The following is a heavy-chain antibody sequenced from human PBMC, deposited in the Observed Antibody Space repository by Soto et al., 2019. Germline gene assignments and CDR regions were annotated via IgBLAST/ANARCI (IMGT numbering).Heavy chain of an antibody. D-gene: IGHD1-26*01. CDR3: ARSSYGLTGIPYYYYYGMDV. Sequence: GASMKVSCKASGYTFTSYGISWVRQAPGQGLEWMGWISAYNGNTNYAQKLRGRVTMTTDTSTSTAYMELRSLRSDDTAVYYCARSSYGLTGIPYYYYYGMDVWGQGTTVTVSS. CDR1: GYTFTSYG. J-gene: IGHJ6*02. CDR2: ISAYNGNT. V-gene: IGHV1-18*01.